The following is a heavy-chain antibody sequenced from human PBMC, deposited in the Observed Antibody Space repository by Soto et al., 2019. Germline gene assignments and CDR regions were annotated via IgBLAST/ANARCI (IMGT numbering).Heavy chain of an antibody. Sequence: GGSLRLSCAASGFTFSSYGMHWVRQAPGKGLEWVAVIWYDGSNKYYADSVKGRFTISRDNSKNTLYLQMNSLRAEDTAVYYCARVPEHSSPFDYWGQGTLVTVSS. CDR1: GFTFSSYG. J-gene: IGHJ4*02. V-gene: IGHV3-33*01. CDR2: IWYDGSNK. D-gene: IGHD6-6*01. CDR3: ARVPEHSSPFDY.